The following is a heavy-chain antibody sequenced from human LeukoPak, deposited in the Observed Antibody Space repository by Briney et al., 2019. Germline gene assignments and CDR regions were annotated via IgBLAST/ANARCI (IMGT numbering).Heavy chain of an antibody. J-gene: IGHJ3*02. Sequence: SVKVSCKASGGTFSSYAISWVRQAPGQGLEWMGRIIPILGTANYAQKFQGRVTITTDESTSTAYMELSSLRSEDTAVYYCARVYRKYSSGWYSAFDIWGQGTMVTVSS. V-gene: IGHV1-69*11. CDR1: GGTFSSYA. CDR3: ARVYRKYSSGWYSAFDI. CDR2: IIPILGTA. D-gene: IGHD6-19*01.